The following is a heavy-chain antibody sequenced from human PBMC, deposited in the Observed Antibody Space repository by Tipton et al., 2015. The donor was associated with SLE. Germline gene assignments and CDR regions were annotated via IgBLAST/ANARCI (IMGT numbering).Heavy chain of an antibody. CDR2: IYYSGST. D-gene: IGHD6-19*01. CDR3: ARGSGGPSRSSGDY. Sequence: TLSLTCTVSGGSISSSSYYWGWIRQPPGKGLEWIGSIYYSGSTYYNPSLKSRVTISVDTSKNQFSLKLSSVTAADTAVYYCARGSGGPSRSSGDYWGQGTLVTVSS. CDR1: GGSISSSSYY. V-gene: IGHV4-39*01. J-gene: IGHJ4*02.